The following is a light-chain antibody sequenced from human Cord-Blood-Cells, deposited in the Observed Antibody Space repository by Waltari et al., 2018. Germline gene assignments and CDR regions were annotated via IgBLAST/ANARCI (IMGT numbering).Light chain of an antibody. CDR1: RTASYH. V-gene: IGLV3-19*01. CDR3: NSRDSSRNHLV. CDR2: GKS. J-gene: IGLJ2*01. Sequence: SSELTQPPALHVALGQEDKIPCPGDRTASYHASRYQQKPGQAPVLVSYGKSNRPSVIPDRFSGSSSGNTASLTISGAQAEDEADYYCNSRDSSRNHLVFGGGPKLTVL.